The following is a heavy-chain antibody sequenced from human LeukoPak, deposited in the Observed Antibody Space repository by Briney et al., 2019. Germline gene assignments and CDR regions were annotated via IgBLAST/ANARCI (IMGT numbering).Heavy chain of an antibody. CDR2: GDYSGGT. J-gene: IGHJ4*02. D-gene: IGHD6-19*01. CDR1: GDSFSSVTDY. V-gene: IGHV4-39*07. Sequence: KPSETLSLTCTVSGDSFSSVTDYWAWIRQPPGKGLEWIASGDYSGGTYYNPSLESRVAISADMSKNQFSLKLTSVTGADTAVYCAGERGEEYSSGWYKRNYFDNWGQGIRVTVSS. CDR3: GERGEEYSSGWYKRNYFDN.